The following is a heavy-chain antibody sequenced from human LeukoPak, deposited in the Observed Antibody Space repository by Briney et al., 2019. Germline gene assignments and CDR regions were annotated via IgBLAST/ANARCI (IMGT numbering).Heavy chain of an antibody. CDR2: IYSGGST. J-gene: IGHJ4*02. CDR3: ARSSFGYFDY. CDR1: GFTFSDYY. D-gene: IGHD3-16*01. Sequence: GGSLRLSCAASGFTFSDYYMSWVRQAPGKGLEWVSVIYSGGSTYYADSVKGRFTISRDNSKNTLYLQMNSLRAEDTAVYYCARSSFGYFDYWGQGTLVTVSS. V-gene: IGHV3-66*01.